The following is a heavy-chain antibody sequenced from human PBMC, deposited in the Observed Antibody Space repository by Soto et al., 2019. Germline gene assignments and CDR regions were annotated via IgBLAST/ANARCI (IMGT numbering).Heavy chain of an antibody. CDR1: GFSFTNAW. CDR3: MAAATT. Sequence: EVQLVESGGGLVKPGGSLRLSCAAFGFSFTNAWMTWVRQAPGKGLEWVGRIKSISSGATTDYAAPVKGRFSISRDASKNTVYLQMNSLTTDDTAVYYCMAAATTWGQGTLVTVSS. J-gene: IGHJ4*02. D-gene: IGHD1-1*01. V-gene: IGHV3-15*01. CDR2: IKSISSGATT.